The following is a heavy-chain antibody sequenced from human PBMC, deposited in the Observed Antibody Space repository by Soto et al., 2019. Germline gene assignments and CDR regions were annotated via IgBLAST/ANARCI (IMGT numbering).Heavy chain of an antibody. Sequence: PSETLSLTCTVSGGSISSYYWIWIRQPPGKGLEWIGYIYYSGSTNYNPSLKSRVTISVDTSKNQFSLKLSSVTAADTAVYYCARSAYYYYGMDVWGQGTTVTVSS. CDR3: ARSAYYYYGMDV. V-gene: IGHV4-59*01. CDR2: IYYSGST. J-gene: IGHJ6*02. CDR1: GGSISSYY.